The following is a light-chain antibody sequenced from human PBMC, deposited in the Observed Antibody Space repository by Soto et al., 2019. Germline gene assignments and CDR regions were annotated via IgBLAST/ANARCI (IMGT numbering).Light chain of an antibody. CDR3: QHGYVAPYS. Sequence: DIQVTQSPSSVSASVGDTVTITCRASQDINVYLNWYQQKPGEVPKLLIYSASTLHNGVPSRFTGSGSETDFTLTITSLQPEEFATYYCQHGYVAPYSFGQGTKV. CDR2: SAS. V-gene: IGKV1-39*01. CDR1: QDINVY. J-gene: IGKJ2*03.